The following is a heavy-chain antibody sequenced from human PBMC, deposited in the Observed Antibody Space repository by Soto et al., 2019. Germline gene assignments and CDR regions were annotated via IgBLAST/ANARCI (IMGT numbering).Heavy chain of an antibody. D-gene: IGHD3-10*01. CDR2: ISSSSSYI. J-gene: IGHJ4*02. CDR1: GFTFSSYS. Sequence: GSLRLSCAASGFTFSSYSMNWVRQAPGKGLEWVSSISSSSSYIYYADSVKGRFAISRDNSKNTLYLQMNNLRAEDTAVYYCAKGPRASSGSAYWGQGTLVTVSS. V-gene: IGHV3-21*04. CDR3: AKGPRASSGSAY.